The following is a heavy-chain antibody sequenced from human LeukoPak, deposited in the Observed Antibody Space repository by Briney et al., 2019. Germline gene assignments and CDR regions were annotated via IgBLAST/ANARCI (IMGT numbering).Heavy chain of an antibody. V-gene: IGHV4-30-4*01. CDR3: DVRSLNYYYMDV. D-gene: IGHD3-10*01. J-gene: IGHJ6*03. CDR1: GGSISSGDYY. Sequence: PSQTLSLTCTVSGGSISSGDYYWSWIRQPPGKGLEWIGYIYYSGTTYYNPSLKSRVTISVDTSKNQFSLKLSSVTAADTAVYYCDVRSLNYYYMDVWGKGTTVTVSS. CDR2: IYYSGTT.